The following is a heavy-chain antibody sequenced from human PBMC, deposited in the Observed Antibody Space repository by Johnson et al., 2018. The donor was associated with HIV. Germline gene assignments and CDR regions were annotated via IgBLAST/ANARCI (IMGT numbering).Heavy chain of an antibody. CDR1: GFTVSSNY. Sequence: VQLVESGGGLIQPGGSLRLSCAASGFTVSSNYMSWVRQAPGKGLEWVSVIYSGGSTYYADSVKGRFTISRDNFKNTLYLQMNSLRAEDTAVYYCARGIRGVVVTADDAFDIWGQGTMVTVSS. J-gene: IGHJ3*02. V-gene: IGHV3-66*03. D-gene: IGHD2-21*02. CDR2: IYSGGST. CDR3: ARGIRGVVVTADDAFDI.